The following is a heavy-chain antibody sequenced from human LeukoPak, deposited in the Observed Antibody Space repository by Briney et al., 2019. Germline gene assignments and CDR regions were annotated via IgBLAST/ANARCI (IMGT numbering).Heavy chain of an antibody. CDR1: GFTVSSNY. J-gene: IGHJ3*02. CDR2: IYSGGST. Sequence: GGSLRLSCAASGFTVSSNYMSWGRQAPGKGLEGVSVIYSGGSTYYADSVKGRFTISRDNSKNTLYLQMNSLRAEDTAVYYCARTQAPYCSGGSCYSDDAFDIWGQGTMVTVSS. V-gene: IGHV3-53*01. CDR3: ARTQAPYCSGGSCYSDDAFDI. D-gene: IGHD2-15*01.